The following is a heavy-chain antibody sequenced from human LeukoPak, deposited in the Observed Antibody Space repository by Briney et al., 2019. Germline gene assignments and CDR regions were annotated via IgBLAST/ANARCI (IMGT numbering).Heavy chain of an antibody. CDR1: GYSFTSYG. CDR2: VSAYNGAT. J-gene: IGHJ4*02. V-gene: IGHV1-18*01. CDR3: ARDRSSGSDYGDY. D-gene: IGHD1-26*01. Sequence: GASVKVSCKASGYSFTSYGITWVRQAPGQGLEWLGWVSAYNGATKYAQRLQGRLTMTIDTSTNTAYMDVRSLTSDDTALYFCARDRSSGSDYGDYWGQGTLVTVS.